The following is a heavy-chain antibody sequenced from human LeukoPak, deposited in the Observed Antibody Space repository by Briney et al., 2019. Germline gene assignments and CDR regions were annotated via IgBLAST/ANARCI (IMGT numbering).Heavy chain of an antibody. Sequence: GGSLRLSCAASGFTFSSYAMSWVRQAPGKGLEWVSAISGSGGSTYYADSVKGRFTISRDNSKNTLYLQMNSLRAEDTAVYYCAYDDSSGYWYYWGQGTLVTVSS. D-gene: IGHD3-22*01. J-gene: IGHJ4*02. CDR2: ISGSGGST. CDR1: GFTFSSYA. V-gene: IGHV3-23*01. CDR3: AYDDSSGYWYY.